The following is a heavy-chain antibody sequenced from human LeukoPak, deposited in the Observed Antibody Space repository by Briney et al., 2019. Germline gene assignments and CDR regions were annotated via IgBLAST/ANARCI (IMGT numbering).Heavy chain of an antibody. Sequence: PSETLSLTCAVSGYSISSGYYWGWIRQPPGKGLEWIGSIYHSGSTYYNPSLKSRVTISVDTSKNQFSLKLSSVTAADTAVYYCARGYYYDSCHDWGQGTLVTVSS. CDR3: ARGYYYDSCHD. CDR1: GYSISSGYY. D-gene: IGHD3-22*01. J-gene: IGHJ4*02. CDR2: IYHSGST. V-gene: IGHV4-38-2*01.